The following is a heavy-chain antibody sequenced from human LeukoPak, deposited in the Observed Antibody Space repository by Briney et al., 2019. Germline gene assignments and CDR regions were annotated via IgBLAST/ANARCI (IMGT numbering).Heavy chain of an antibody. CDR3: AAEISAAGREVDY. Sequence: GGSLRLSCAASGFTFSSYGMHWVRQAPGKGLEWVAFIRYDGSNKYYADSVKGRFTISRDNSKNTLYLQMNSLRAEDTAVYYCAAEISAAGREVDYWGQGTLVTVSS. J-gene: IGHJ4*02. CDR2: IRYDGSNK. CDR1: GFTFSSYG. D-gene: IGHD6-13*01. V-gene: IGHV3-30*02.